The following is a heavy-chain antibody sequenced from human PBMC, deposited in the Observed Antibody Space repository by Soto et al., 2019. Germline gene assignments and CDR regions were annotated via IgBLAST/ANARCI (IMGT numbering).Heavy chain of an antibody. D-gene: IGHD3-10*01. Sequence: QVQLVASGGGLVKPGGSLRLSCAASGFTFSDYYMSWIRQPPGKGLEWISYISSSGGTIYYADSVKGRFTISRDNAKNSLYLQMNGLRAEDTAVYYCARDPLHHGSTFDYWGQGTLVTVSS. CDR1: GFTFSDYY. CDR2: ISSSGGTI. J-gene: IGHJ4*02. V-gene: IGHV3-11*01. CDR3: ARDPLHHGSTFDY.